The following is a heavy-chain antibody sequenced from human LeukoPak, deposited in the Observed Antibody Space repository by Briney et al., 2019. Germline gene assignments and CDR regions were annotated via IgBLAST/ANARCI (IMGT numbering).Heavy chain of an antibody. D-gene: IGHD6-19*01. J-gene: IGHJ4*02. V-gene: IGHV4-39*07. CDR1: GGSISSSTHY. CDR2: IYYTGSA. CDR3: ARARGVYSSDWSKSLH. Sequence: SETLSLTCTLSGGSISSSTHYWGCLRQPPGKGREWLGSIYYTGSAYYNPSLKSRVPISGHTPKTQFSLNLTSLTPAHPPVFFWARARGVYSSDWSKSLHWGQGTLVTVSS.